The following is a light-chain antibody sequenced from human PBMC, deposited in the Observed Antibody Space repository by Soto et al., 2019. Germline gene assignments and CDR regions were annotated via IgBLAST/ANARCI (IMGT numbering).Light chain of an antibody. CDR2: GVN. Sequence: SVLTQPASLSGSPGQSITISCTGTSSDIGAYDYVSWYQQQPGKGPNLLIYGVNSRPSGISNRFSGSKSGNTASLTISGLQVEDEAEYFCGSFTTSRIWVFGGGTKVTVL. V-gene: IGLV2-14*01. CDR1: SSDIGAYDY. J-gene: IGLJ3*02. CDR3: GSFTTSRIWV.